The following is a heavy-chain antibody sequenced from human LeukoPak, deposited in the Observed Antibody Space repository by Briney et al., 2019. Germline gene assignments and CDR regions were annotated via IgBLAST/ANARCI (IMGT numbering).Heavy chain of an antibody. V-gene: IGHV3-53*01. CDR1: GFTFSRLA. J-gene: IGHJ6*03. D-gene: IGHD3-3*01. Sequence: GGSLRLSCAASGFTFSRLAMTWVRQAPGKGLEWVSVIYSGGSTYYADSVKGRFTISRDNSKNTLYLQMNSLRAEDTAVYYCARESPDDFWSGYYPYYYYYMDVWGKGTTVTVSS. CDR2: IYSGGST. CDR3: ARESPDDFWSGYYPYYYYYMDV.